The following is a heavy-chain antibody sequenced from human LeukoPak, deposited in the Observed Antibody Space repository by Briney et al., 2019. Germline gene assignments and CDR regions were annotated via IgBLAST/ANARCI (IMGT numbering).Heavy chain of an antibody. J-gene: IGHJ3*02. CDR2: INHSGST. D-gene: IGHD3-9*01. V-gene: IGHV4-34*01. CDR1: GGSFSGYY. Sequence: SETLSLTRAVYGGSFSGYYWSWIRQPPGKGLEWIGEINHSGSTNYNPSLKSRVTISVDTSKNQFSLKLSSVTAADTAVYYCARDQPYYDILTGYSIDAFDIWGQGTMVTVSS. CDR3: ARDQPYYDILTGYSIDAFDI.